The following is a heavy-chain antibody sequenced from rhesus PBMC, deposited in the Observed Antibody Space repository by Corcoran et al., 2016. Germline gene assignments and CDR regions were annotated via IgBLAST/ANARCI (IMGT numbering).Heavy chain of an antibody. V-gene: IGHV3-8*01. CDR1: GFTFGSYY. CDR2: INNGGGST. D-gene: IGHD1-26*01. J-gene: IGHJ4*01. Sequence: EVQLVESGGGLVQPGGSLRLSCTGSGFTFGSYYMYWVRQAPGKGLEWVSAINNGGGSTWYTDSVKGRFTISKEDAKNKLYLQMDSLRAEDTAVYYCARDLRRITGTTDFNCWGQGVLVTVSS. CDR3: ARDLRRITGTTDFNC.